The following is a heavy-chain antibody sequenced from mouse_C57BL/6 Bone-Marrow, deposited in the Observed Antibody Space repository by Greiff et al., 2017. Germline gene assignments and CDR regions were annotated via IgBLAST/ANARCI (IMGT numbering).Heavy chain of an antibody. CDR1: GFTFSSYA. V-gene: IGHV5-4*01. J-gene: IGHJ2*01. Sequence: EVHLVESGGGLVKPGGSLKLSCAASGFTFSSYAMSWVRQTPEKRLEWVATISDGGSYTYYPDNVKGRFTISRDNAKNNLYLQMSHLKSEDTAMYYCARDYYGSSHFDDWGQGTTLTVSS. CDR3: ARDYYGSSHFDD. CDR2: ISDGGSYT. D-gene: IGHD1-1*01.